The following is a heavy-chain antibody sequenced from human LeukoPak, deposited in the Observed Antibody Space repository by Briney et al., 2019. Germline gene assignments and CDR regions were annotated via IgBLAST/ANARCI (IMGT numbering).Heavy chain of an antibody. D-gene: IGHD2-21*01. J-gene: IGHJ5*02. V-gene: IGHV4-4*07. Sequence: SETLSLTCTVSGGSISSYYWSWIRQPAGKGLEWIGRIYTSGSTNYNPSLKGRVTMSVDTSENQFSLKLSSVTAADTAVYYCARGGEGGYSNWFDPWGQGTLVTVSS. CDR3: ARGGEGGYSNWFDP. CDR1: GGSISSYY. CDR2: IYTSGST.